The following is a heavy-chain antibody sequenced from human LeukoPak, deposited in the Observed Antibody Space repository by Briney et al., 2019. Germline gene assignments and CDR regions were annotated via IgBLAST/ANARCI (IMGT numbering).Heavy chain of an antibody. J-gene: IGHJ6*03. CDR3: ASLRGVFYYYMDV. D-gene: IGHD6-13*01. CDR1: GGSISSYY. CDR2: IYYSGST. V-gene: IGHV4-59*01. Sequence: TPSETLSLTCTVSGGSISSYYWSWIRQPPGKGLEWIGYIYYSGSTNYNPSLKSRVAISVDTSENQLSLKLSSVTAADTAVYYCASLRGVFYYYMDVWGKGTTVTVSS.